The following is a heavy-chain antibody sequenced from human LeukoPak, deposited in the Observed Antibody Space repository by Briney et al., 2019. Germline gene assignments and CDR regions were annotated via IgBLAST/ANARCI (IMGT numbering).Heavy chain of an antibody. V-gene: IGHV3-7*01. CDR1: GFSFSNCW. Sequence: GGSLRLSCAASGFSFSNCWMTWVRQAPGKGLEWVANIKQDESEKYYVDAVKGRFTISRDNAKNSLYLQMNNLRAEDTAVYFCARCWPRGWFDPWGRGTLVTVSS. CDR3: ARCWPRGWFDP. J-gene: IGHJ5*02. CDR2: IKQDESEK.